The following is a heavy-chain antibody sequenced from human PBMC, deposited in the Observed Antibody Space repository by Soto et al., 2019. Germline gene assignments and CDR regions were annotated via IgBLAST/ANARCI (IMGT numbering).Heavy chain of an antibody. J-gene: IGHJ3*02. V-gene: IGHV1-3*01. CDR2: ISAGNGNT. CDR1: RVTFTSYN. Sequence: GASVKVSCKASRVTFTSYNIHWMRQAPGQRLEWMGWISAGNGNTKYAQKFQGRVTITRDTSASTAYMELSSLRSEDTAVYYCARDIAFDIWGQGTMVTVSS. CDR3: ARDIAFDI.